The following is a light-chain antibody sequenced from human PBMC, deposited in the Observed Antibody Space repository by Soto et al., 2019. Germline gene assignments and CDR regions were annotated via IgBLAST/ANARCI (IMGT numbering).Light chain of an antibody. CDR2: WAS. V-gene: IGKV4-1*01. CDR3: QQYYSNLIT. J-gene: IGKJ5*01. Sequence: VMPPSPNSLAVLFGERATITFKSSQSVLYTSNNKNYLAWYQQNPGQPPKLLIYWASTRESGVPDRFSGSGSGTDFNLTISSLQAEDVAVYYCQQYYSNLITSGQ. CDR1: QSVLYTSNNKNY.